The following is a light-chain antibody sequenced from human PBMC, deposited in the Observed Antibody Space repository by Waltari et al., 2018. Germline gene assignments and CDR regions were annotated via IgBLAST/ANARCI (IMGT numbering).Light chain of an antibody. V-gene: IGLV2-14*01. J-gene: IGLJ2*01. CDR1: SSYVGGYNY. Sequence: QSALTQPASVSGSPGQSITISCTGTSSYVGGYNYVSWYQQHQGKAPKLMIYDVTKRPSGVSNRFSGSKSGNTASLTISGLQAEDEADYYCSSYTSSSTLVFGGGTKLTVL. CDR2: DVT. CDR3: SSYTSSSTLV.